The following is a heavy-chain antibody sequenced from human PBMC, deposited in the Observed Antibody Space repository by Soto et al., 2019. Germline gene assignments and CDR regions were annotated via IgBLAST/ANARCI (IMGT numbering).Heavy chain of an antibody. Sequence: QVQLVESGGGVVQPGRSLRLSCAASGFTFSSYGMHWVRQAPGKGLEWVAVISYDGSNKYYADSVKGRFTISRDNSKNTLYLQMNSLRAEDTAVYYCASRRAGYFSAVDYWCQGTLVTVSS. CDR2: ISYDGSNK. CDR1: GFTFSSYG. J-gene: IGHJ4*02. V-gene: IGHV3-30*03. CDR3: ASRRAGYFSAVDY. D-gene: IGHD3-9*01.